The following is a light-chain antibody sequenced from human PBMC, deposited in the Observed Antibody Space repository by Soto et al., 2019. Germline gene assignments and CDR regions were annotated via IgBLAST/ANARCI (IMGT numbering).Light chain of an antibody. V-gene: IGLV2-14*01. CDR1: SSDVGGYKY. Sequence: QSALTQPASVSGSPGQSITISCTGTSSDVGGYKYVSWYQQHPGKAPKLMIYEVSNRPSGVSTRFSGSKSGNTASLTISGLQAEDEADYYCSSYTSSSLGVVFGGGTQLTVL. J-gene: IGLJ2*01. CDR3: SSYTSSSLGVV. CDR2: EVS.